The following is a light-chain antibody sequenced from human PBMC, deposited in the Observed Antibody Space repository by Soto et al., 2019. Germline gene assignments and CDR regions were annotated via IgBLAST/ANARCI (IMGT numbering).Light chain of an antibody. J-gene: IGKJ1*01. CDR3: QQSPGT. V-gene: IGKV3D-15*01. CDR2: GAF. CDR1: QSVSRY. Sequence: ETVMTQSPATLSVSPGERATLSCRASQSVSRYLAWYQQKPGQAPRLVIYGAFTRATGIPDRFIGSGSGTDFSLTISRLEPEDFAVYYCQQSPGTFGQGTKVDI.